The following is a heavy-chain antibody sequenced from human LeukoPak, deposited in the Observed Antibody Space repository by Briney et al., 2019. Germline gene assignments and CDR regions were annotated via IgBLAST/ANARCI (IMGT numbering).Heavy chain of an antibody. V-gene: IGHV3-21*01. Sequence: PGGSLRLSCAASGFTFSSYSMNWVRQAPGKGLEWVSSISSSSSYIYYADSVKGRFTISRDNAKNSLYLQMNSLRAEDTAVYYCARVVQESLKIDYWGQGTLVTVSS. D-gene: IGHD2-8*01. J-gene: IGHJ4*02. CDR3: ARVVQESLKIDY. CDR1: GFTFSSYS. CDR2: ISSSSSYI.